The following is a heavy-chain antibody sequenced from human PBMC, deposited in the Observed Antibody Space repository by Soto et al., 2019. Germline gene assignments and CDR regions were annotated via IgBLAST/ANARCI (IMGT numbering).Heavy chain of an antibody. CDR1: GGTFSSYA. V-gene: IGHV1-69*13. J-gene: IGHJ6*02. CDR2: IIPIFGTA. D-gene: IGHD5-18*01. Sequence: SVKVSCKASGGTFSSYAISWVRQAPGQGLEWMGGIIPIFGTANYAQKFQGRVTITADESTSTAYMELSSLRSEDTAVYYCARVVADTATVPYYYGMDVWGQGTTVTVSS. CDR3: ARVVADTATVPYYYGMDV.